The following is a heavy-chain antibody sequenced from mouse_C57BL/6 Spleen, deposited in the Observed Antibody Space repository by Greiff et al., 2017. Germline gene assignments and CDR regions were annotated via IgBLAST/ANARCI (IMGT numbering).Heavy chain of an antibody. CDR1: GYSITSGYY. J-gene: IGHJ2*01. CDR3: ARENWDEDYFDD. Sequence: DVKLQESGPGLVNPSQSLSLTCSVTGYSITSGYYWNWIRQFPGNKLEWMGYISYDGSTNYNPSLKNRISITRDTSKNQFFLKLNSVTTEDTATYYCARENWDEDYFDDWGQGTTLTVSS. CDR2: ISYDGST. V-gene: IGHV3-6*01. D-gene: IGHD4-1*01.